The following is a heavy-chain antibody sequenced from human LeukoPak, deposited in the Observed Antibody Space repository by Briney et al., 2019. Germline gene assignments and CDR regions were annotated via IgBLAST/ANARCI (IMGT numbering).Heavy chain of an antibody. CDR2: INTDGSTT. D-gene: IGHD1-26*01. Sequence: PGGSLRLSCAASGFTFCNDWMHWVRQAPGKGLVWVSRINTDGSTTTYADSVKGRFTISRDNAKNTLYLQMNSLRVEDTAVYYCASGRGGSYHYWGQGTLVTVSS. J-gene: IGHJ4*02. CDR3: ASGRGGSYHY. CDR1: GFTFCNDW. V-gene: IGHV3-74*01.